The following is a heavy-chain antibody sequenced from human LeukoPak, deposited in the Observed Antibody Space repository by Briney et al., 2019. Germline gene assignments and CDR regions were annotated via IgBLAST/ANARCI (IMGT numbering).Heavy chain of an antibody. Sequence: GASVKVSCKASGYTFTGYYMHWVRQAPGQGLEWMGWINPNSGGTDYAQKFQGRVTMTRDTSISTAYMDLSRLRSDDTAVYYCARVLGSGSYSLDYWGQGTLVTVSS. V-gene: IGHV1-2*02. CDR2: INPNSGGT. J-gene: IGHJ4*02. CDR3: ARVLGSGSYSLDY. D-gene: IGHD3-10*01. CDR1: GYTFTGYY.